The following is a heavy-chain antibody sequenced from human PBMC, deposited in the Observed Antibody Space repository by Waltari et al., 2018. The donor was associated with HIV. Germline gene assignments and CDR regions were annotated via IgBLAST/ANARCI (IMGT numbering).Heavy chain of an antibody. V-gene: IGHV4-39*07. CDR3: ARDPRSPRVWIDY. D-gene: IGHD3-16*01. CDR2: IYYSGST. CDR1: GGSISSSSYY. Sequence: QLQLQESGPGLVKPSETLSLTCTVSGGSISSSSYYWGWIRQPPGKGLEWIGSIYYSGSTYYNPSLKSRVTISVDTSKNQFSLKLSSVTAADTAVYYCARDPRSPRVWIDYWGQGTLVTVSS. J-gene: IGHJ4*02.